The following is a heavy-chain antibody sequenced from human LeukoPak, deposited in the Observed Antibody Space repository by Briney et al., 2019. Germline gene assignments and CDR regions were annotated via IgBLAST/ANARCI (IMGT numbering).Heavy chain of an antibody. Sequence: ASVKVSCKASGYTFTSYYMHWVRQAPGQGLERMGIINPSGGSTSYAQKFQGRVTMTRDTSTSTVYMELSSLRSEDTAVYYCARDIWDYYDSSGYYQYPDYWGQGTLVTVSS. D-gene: IGHD3-22*01. V-gene: IGHV1-46*01. J-gene: IGHJ4*02. CDR2: INPSGGST. CDR3: ARDIWDYYDSSGYYQYPDY. CDR1: GYTFTSYY.